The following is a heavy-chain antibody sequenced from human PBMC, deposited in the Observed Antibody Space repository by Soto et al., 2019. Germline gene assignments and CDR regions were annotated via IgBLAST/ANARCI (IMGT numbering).Heavy chain of an antibody. CDR3: ARHIAVAGTSWFDP. CDR1: GGSISSYY. CDR2: MYTSGSA. V-gene: IGHV4-4*07. Sequence: SETLSLTCTVSGGSISSYYWSWIRQPAGKGLEWIGRMYTSGSANYNPSLTSRVTMSVDTSTNQFSLKLSSVTAAETAVYYCARHIAVAGTSWFDPWGQGTLVTVSS. D-gene: IGHD6-19*01. J-gene: IGHJ5*02.